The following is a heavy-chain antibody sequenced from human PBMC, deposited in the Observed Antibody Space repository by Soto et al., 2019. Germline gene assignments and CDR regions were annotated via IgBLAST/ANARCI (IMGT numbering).Heavy chain of an antibody. J-gene: IGHJ4*02. CDR2: INPNGGNT. V-gene: IGHV1-46*01. Sequence: QVQLVQSGAEVKKPGASVKVSCQASGYTFASHYIHWVRPAPGQGLEWMGVINPNGGNTRYAQRFQDRLTLTTDTPTNTVYLDLSSLSSDDTAVYYCGRATSGLDYWGQGTLVTVSS. CDR3: GRATSGLDY. CDR1: GYTFASHY.